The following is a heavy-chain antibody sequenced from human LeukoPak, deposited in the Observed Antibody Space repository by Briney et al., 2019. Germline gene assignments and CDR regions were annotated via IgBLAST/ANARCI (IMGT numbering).Heavy chain of an antibody. V-gene: IGHV3-23*01. CDR2: ISGSGGST. D-gene: IGHD3-10*01. CDR1: GFTFSSYG. CDR3: AKARYGSGSYSIDY. Sequence: PGGSLRLSCAASGFTFSSYGMSWVRQAPGKGLEWVSAISGSGGSTYYADSVKGRFTISRDNSKNTLYLQMNSLRAEDTAVYYCAKARYGSGSYSIDYWGQGTLVTVSS. J-gene: IGHJ4*02.